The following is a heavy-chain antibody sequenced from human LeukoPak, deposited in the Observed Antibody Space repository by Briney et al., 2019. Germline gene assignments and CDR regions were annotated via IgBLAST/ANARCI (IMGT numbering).Heavy chain of an antibody. J-gene: IGHJ4*02. CDR3: ARHFPYYYDSSGYFDY. CDR2: IYYSGST. D-gene: IGHD3-22*01. CDR1: GGSISSSSYY. V-gene: IGHV4-39*01. Sequence: PSETLSLTCTVSGGSISSSSYYWGWIRQPPGKGLEWIGSIYYSGSTYYNPSLKSRVTISVDTSKNQFSLKLSCVTAADTAVYYCARHFPYYYDSSGYFDYWGQGTLVTVSS.